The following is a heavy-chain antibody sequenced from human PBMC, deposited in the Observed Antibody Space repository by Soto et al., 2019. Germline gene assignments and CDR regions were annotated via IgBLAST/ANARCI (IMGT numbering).Heavy chain of an antibody. Sequence: QLQLQESGSGLVKPSQTLSLTCAVSGGSISSGGYSWSWIRQPPGKGLEWIGYIYHSGSTYYNPSLKSRVTXXVXRXXNQFSLKLSSVTAADTAVYYCARGTWGDYAYYFDYWGQGTLVTVSS. CDR2: IYHSGST. CDR1: GGSISSGGYS. V-gene: IGHV4-30-2*01. D-gene: IGHD4-17*01. CDR3: ARGTWGDYAYYFDY. J-gene: IGHJ4*02.